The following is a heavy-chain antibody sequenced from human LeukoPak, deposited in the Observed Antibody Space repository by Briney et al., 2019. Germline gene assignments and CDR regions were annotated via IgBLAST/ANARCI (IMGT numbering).Heavy chain of an antibody. V-gene: IGHV4-59*08. D-gene: IGHD3-10*01. CDR2: IYYSGST. CDR1: GGSISSYY. CDR3: ASMVRGVIKAGY. J-gene: IGHJ4*02. Sequence: SETLSLTCTVSGGSISSYYWSWIRQPPGKGLEWIGYIYYSGSTNYNPSLKSRVTISVDTSKNQFSLKLSSVTAADTAVYYCASMVRGVIKAGYWGQGTLVTVSS.